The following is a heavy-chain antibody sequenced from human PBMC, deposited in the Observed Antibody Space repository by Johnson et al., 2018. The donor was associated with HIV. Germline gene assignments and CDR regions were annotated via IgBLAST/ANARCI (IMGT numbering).Heavy chain of an antibody. Sequence: QVLLVESGGGVVQPGRSLRLSCAASGFTFSSYAMHWVRQAPGQGLEWVAVISYDGSNKYYADSVKGRFTISRDNSKNTLYLQMNSLRAEDTAVYYCARDNWNEDIWGQGTMVTVSS. CDR1: GFTFSSYA. CDR3: ARDNWNEDI. CDR2: ISYDGSNK. D-gene: IGHD1-20*01. J-gene: IGHJ3*02. V-gene: IGHV3-30*04.